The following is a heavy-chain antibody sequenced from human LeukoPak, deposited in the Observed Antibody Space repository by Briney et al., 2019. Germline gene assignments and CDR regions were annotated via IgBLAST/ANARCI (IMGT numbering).Heavy chain of an antibody. V-gene: IGHV4-39*01. CDR2: IYHTGST. CDR3: ARLVGRCSSASCSFDY. J-gene: IGHJ4*02. Sequence: SETLSLACTVSGGSISISSYYWAWIRQPPEKGLEWIGTIYHTGSTYYNPSLKSRVTISVDTSKNQFSLKLSSVTAADTAVYYCARLVGRCSSASCSFDYWGQGTLVTVSS. D-gene: IGHD2-2*01. CDR1: GGSISISSYY.